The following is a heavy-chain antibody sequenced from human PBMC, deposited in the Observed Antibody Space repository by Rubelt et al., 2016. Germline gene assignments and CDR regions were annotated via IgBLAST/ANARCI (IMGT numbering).Heavy chain of an antibody. D-gene: IGHD2-21*02. Sequence: PGGSLRLSCAASGFTFSTYGMTWVRQAPGKGLEWVSSIDYNSAGTYYADSVKGRFAVSRDNSKNTLYLQMSSLGADDTAVYYCGGWPIIATASTYEYWGQGTLVTVSS. V-gene: IGHV3-23*01. CDR2: IDYNSAGT. CDR3: GGWPIIATASTYEY. CDR1: GFTFSTYG. J-gene: IGHJ1*01.